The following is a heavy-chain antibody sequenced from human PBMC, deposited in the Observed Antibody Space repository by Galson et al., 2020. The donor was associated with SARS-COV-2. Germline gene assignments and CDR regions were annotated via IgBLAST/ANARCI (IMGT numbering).Heavy chain of an antibody. CDR3: ARGRDSSSWCLYYYYGMDV. CDR2: IYYSGSP. V-gene: IGHV4-59*01. Sequence: SKPLSPTCTVSGGPISSYYWSWIRQPPGKGLEWIGYIYYSGSPNHNPSLKSRVTISVDTSKNQFSLKLSPVTAADTAVYYCARGRDSSSWCLYYYYGMDVWGQGTTVTVSS. CDR1: GGPISSYY. J-gene: IGHJ6*02. D-gene: IGHD6-13*01.